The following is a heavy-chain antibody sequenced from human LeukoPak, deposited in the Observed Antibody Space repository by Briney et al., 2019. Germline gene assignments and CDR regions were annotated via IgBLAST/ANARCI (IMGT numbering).Heavy chain of an antibody. D-gene: IGHD3-22*01. V-gene: IGHV4-59*11. CDR3: ARGRSDYYDSSGYYTDYFDY. Sequence: SETLSLTCTVSGGSISSHYWSWIRQPPGKGLEWIGYIYYSGSTNYNPSLKSRVTISVDTSKNQFSLKLSSVTAADTAVYYCARGRSDYYDSSGYYTDYFDYWGQGTLVTVSS. J-gene: IGHJ4*02. CDR2: IYYSGST. CDR1: GGSISSHY.